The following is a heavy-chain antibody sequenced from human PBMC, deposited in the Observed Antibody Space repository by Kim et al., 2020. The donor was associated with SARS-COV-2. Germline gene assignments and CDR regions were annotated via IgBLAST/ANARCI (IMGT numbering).Heavy chain of an antibody. CDR1: GGSISSSNW. Sequence: SETLSLTCAVSGGSISSSNWWSWVRQPPGKGLEWIGEIYHSGSTNYNPSLKSRVTISVDKSKNQFSLKLSSVTAADTAVYYCARDLLNPTVTNEGFDDIWGQGTMVTVSS. CDR2: IYHSGST. D-gene: IGHD4-17*01. J-gene: IGHJ3*02. CDR3: ARDLLNPTVTNEGFDDI. V-gene: IGHV4-4*02.